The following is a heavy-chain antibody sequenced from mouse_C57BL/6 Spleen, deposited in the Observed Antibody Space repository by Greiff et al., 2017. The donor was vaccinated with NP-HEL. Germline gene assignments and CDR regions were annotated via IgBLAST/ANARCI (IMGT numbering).Heavy chain of an antibody. CDR1: GFTFSSYA. D-gene: IGHD2-5*01. CDR3: ARDRSNYGWGLFAY. CDR2: ISDGGSYT. Sequence: EVKVVESGGGLVKPGGSLKLSCAASGFTFSSYAMSWVRQTPEKRLEWVATISDGGSYTYYPDNVKGRFTISRDNAKNNLYLQMSHLKSEDTAMYYCARDRSNYGWGLFAYWGQGTLVTVSA. J-gene: IGHJ3*01. V-gene: IGHV5-4*01.